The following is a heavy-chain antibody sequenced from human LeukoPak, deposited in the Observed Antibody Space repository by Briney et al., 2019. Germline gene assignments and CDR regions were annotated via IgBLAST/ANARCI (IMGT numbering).Heavy chain of an antibody. CDR2: ISNNGIST. CDR3: VKGQVDY. Sequence: GGSLRLSCSASGFTFSSSVMLWVRQAPGKGPEYVSGISNNGISTDYGDSVKGRFTMSRDNSKNTLFLQMSSLRVEDTAIYYCVKGQVDYWGQGTLVTVSS. CDR1: GFTFSSSV. V-gene: IGHV3-64D*09. J-gene: IGHJ4*02.